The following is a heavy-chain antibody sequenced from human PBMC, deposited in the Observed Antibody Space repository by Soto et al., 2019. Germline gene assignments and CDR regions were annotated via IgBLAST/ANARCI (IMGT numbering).Heavy chain of an antibody. CDR2: INHSGST. J-gene: IGHJ5*02. CDR3: ARGQVVVVVAATRSNWFDP. Sequence: SSETLSLTCAVYGGSFSGYYWSWIRQPPGKGLEWIGEINHSGSTNYNPSLKSRVTISVDTSKNQFSLKLSSVTAADTAVYYCARGQVVVVVAATRSNWFDPWGQGTLVTVSS. D-gene: IGHD2-15*01. V-gene: IGHV4-34*01. CDR1: GGSFSGYY.